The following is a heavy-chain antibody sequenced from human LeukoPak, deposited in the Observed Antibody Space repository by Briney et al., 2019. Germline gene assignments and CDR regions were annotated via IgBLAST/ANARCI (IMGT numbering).Heavy chain of an antibody. V-gene: IGHV3-43*01. CDR3: AKDIGYGGNSGLLDY. J-gene: IGHJ4*02. Sequence: AGGSLRLSCAASGFTFDDYTMHWVRQAPGKGLEWVSLISWDGGSTYYADSVKGRFTISRDNSKNSLYLQMNSLRTEDTALYYCAKDIGYGGNSGLLDYWGQGTLVTVSS. CDR2: ISWDGGST. CDR1: GFTFDDYT. D-gene: IGHD4-23*01.